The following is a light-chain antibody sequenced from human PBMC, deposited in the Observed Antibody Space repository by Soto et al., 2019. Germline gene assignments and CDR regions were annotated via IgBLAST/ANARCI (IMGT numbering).Light chain of an antibody. CDR2: DVS. J-gene: IGKJ1*01. CDR1: QNVGVY. V-gene: IGKV3-11*01. Sequence: DIVLTQSPATLSLSPGQRATLSCRASQNVGVYLAWYQQKPGQPPRLLIYDVSHRPTGIPARFSGSGSGTDFTLTISSLEPEDFAVYYCQQRRKSYTFGQGTKVDIK. CDR3: QQRRKSYT.